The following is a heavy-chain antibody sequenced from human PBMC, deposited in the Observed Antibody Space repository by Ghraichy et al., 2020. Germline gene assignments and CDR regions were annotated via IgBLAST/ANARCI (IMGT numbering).Heavy chain of an antibody. J-gene: IGHJ6*02. V-gene: IGHV3-30*18. D-gene: IGHD2-2*01. CDR3: AKDQVPADYYYYYGMDV. CDR1: GFTFSSYG. Sequence: LTCAASGFTFSSYGMHWVRQAPGKGLEWVAVISYDGSNKYYADSVKGRFTISRDNSKNTLYLQMNSLRAEDTAVYYCAKDQVPADYYYYYGMDVWGQGTTVTVSS. CDR2: ISYDGSNK.